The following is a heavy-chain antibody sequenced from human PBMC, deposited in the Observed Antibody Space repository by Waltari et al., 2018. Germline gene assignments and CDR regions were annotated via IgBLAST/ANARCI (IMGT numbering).Heavy chain of an antibody. D-gene: IGHD3-10*01. V-gene: IGHV3-74*01. Sequence: EERLLESGGGLVQPGDSLRLSCAGSGFRFSNYWMNWVRQAPGKGLVGVSLIGNDETSISYADSVKGRLTISRDNAKNTVYLQMKRLRVEDTAVYYCARLAPRTYRSPVPGRHYYYGMDVWGQGTTVTVSS. CDR3: ARLAPRTYRSPVPGRHYYYGMDV. J-gene: IGHJ6*02. CDR1: GFRFSNYW. CDR2: IGNDETSI.